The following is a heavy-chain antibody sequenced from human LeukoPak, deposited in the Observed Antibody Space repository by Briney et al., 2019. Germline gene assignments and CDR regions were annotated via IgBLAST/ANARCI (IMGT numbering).Heavy chain of an antibody. CDR1: GCTFTGYY. CDR2: TNPNSGGT. J-gene: IGHJ4*02. Sequence: ASVKVSCKASGCTFTGYYMHWVRQAPGQGLEWMGWTNPNSGGTKYAQKFQGRVTMTRDTSITTAYMELSRLRSDDTAVYYCARSNYYDSSGTGDHWGQGTLVTVSS. V-gene: IGHV1-2*02. D-gene: IGHD3-22*01. CDR3: ARSNYYDSSGTGDH.